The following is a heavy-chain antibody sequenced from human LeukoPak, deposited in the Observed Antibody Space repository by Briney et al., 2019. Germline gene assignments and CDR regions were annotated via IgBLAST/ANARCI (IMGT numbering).Heavy chain of an antibody. V-gene: IGHV3-21*04. Sequence: GGSLRLSCAASQFTFSSYSMNWVRQAPGKGLEWVSSINRGATHIYYADSLRGRFIISRDDAKNSLYLQMNSLRAEDTAVYYCAKGDYYDSSGYSLFDYWGQGTLVTVSS. D-gene: IGHD3-22*01. CDR2: INRGATHI. J-gene: IGHJ4*02. CDR3: AKGDYYDSSGYSLFDY. CDR1: QFTFSSYS.